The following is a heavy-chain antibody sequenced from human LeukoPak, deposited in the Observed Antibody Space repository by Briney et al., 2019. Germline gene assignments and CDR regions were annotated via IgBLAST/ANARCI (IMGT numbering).Heavy chain of an antibody. D-gene: IGHD6-19*01. J-gene: IGHJ4*02. CDR3: ARHREQWPPLGY. CDR2: IYYSGST. V-gene: IGHV4-39*01. CDR1: GGSISSSSYY. Sequence: SETLSLTCTVSGGSISSSSYYWGWIRQPPGMGLEWTGSIYYSGSTYYNPSLKSRVTISVDTSKNQFSLKLSSVTAADTAVYYCARHREQWPPLGYWGQGTLVTVSS.